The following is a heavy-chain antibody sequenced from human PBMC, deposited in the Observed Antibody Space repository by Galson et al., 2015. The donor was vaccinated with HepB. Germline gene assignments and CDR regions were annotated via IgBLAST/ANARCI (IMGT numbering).Heavy chain of an antibody. CDR2: IYPGDSDT. V-gene: IGHV5-51*01. D-gene: IGHD3-22*01. CDR3: ARLSRSGYYYDSSGYSGGYYFDY. Sequence: QSGAEVKKPGESLKISCKGSGYSFTSYWIGWVRQMPGKGLEWMGIIYPGDSDTRYSPSFQGQVTISVDKSISTAYLQWSSLKASDTAMYYCARLSRSGYYYDSSGYSGGYYFDYWGQGTLVTVSS. J-gene: IGHJ4*02. CDR1: GYSFTSYW.